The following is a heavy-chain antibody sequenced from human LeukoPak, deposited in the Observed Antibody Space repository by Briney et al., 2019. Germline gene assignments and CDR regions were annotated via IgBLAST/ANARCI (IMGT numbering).Heavy chain of an antibody. CDR1: GGTFSSYS. CDR2: IIPAFGTA. V-gene: IGHV1-69*05. J-gene: IGHJ6*03. D-gene: IGHD3-22*01. CDR3: ASEGNYDSSGYSRYYYYYMDV. Sequence: GSSVKVSCKGSGGTFSSYSISWVRQAPGQGLEWMGRIIPAFGTAHYAQKFQGRVTFTTDESTTTAYMELRSLRSEDTAVYYCASEGNYDSSGYSRYYYYYMDVWGKGTAVTVSS.